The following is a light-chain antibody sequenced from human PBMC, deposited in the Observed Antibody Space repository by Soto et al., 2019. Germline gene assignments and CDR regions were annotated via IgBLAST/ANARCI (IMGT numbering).Light chain of an antibody. CDR3: RLSLQSPPR. CDR1: QSLLQSNGYNS. J-gene: IGKJ1*01. V-gene: IGKV2-28*01. Sequence: DIVMTQSPLSLPVTPGEPASISCSSRQSLLQSNGYNSLDWYLQKPGQSPQLLICFGSYRASGGPDKLSVRESGTDFTPNIRRVEAEDVGGDYGRLSLQSPPRLGQWTQGEI. CDR2: FGS.